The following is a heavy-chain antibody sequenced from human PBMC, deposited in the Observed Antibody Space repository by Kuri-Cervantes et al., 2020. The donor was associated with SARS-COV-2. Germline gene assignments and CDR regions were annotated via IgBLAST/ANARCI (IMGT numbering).Heavy chain of an antibody. V-gene: IGHV1-69*04. D-gene: IGHD6-13*01. Sequence: SVKVSCRASGGTFSSYAISWVRQAPGQGLEWMGRIIPILGTANYAQKFQGRVTITADKSTSTAYMELSSLRSEDTAVYYCARDLTDSSSWYLYWFDPWGQGTLVTVSS. J-gene: IGHJ5*02. CDR3: ARDLTDSSSWYLYWFDP. CDR1: GGTFSSYA. CDR2: IIPILGTA.